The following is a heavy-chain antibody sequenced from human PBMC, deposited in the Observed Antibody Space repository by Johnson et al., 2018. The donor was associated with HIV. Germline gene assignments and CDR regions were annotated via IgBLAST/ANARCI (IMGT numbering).Heavy chain of an antibody. CDR2: ISSSGSTI. Sequence: EVQLVESGGGVVLPGGSLRLSCAASGFTFSSYAMHWIRQAPGKGLEWVSYISSSGSTIYYADSVKGRFTISRDNAKNSLYLQMNSLRAEDTAVYYCAREIIAAADDIWGQGTMVTVSS. V-gene: IGHV3-48*03. CDR3: AREIIAAADDI. J-gene: IGHJ3*02. D-gene: IGHD6-13*01. CDR1: GFTFSSYA.